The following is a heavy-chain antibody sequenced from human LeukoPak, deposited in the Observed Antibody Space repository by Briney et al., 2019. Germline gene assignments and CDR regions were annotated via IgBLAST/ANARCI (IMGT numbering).Heavy chain of an antibody. D-gene: IGHD2-21*02. CDR3: ALGCGGDCYSVYNWFDP. CDR2: IIPIFGTA. V-gene: IGHV1-69*13. J-gene: IGHJ5*02. Sequence: SVKVSCMASGGTFSSYAISWVRQAPGQGLEWMGGIIPIFGTANYAQKFQGRVTITADESTSTAYMELSSLRSEDTAVYYCALGCGGDCYSVYNWFDPWGQGTLVTVSS. CDR1: GGTFSSYA.